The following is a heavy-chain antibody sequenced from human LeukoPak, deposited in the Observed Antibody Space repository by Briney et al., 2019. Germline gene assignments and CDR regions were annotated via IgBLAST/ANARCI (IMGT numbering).Heavy chain of an antibody. V-gene: IGHV1-46*01. Sequence: ASVKVSCKASGYTFTSYYLHWVRQAPGQGLEWMGIINPGGGSATYAQKFQGRVTMTRDTSTSTVYMELSGLRSEDTAVYYCAREDYFASGGTSYWGQGSLVTVSS. J-gene: IGHJ4*02. CDR2: INPGGGSA. CDR3: AREDYFASGGTSY. D-gene: IGHD3-10*01. CDR1: GYTFTSYY.